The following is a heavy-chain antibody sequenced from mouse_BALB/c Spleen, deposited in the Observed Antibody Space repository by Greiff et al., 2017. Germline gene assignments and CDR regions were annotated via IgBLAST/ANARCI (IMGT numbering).Heavy chain of an antibody. J-gene: IGHJ3*01. D-gene: IGHD2-4*01. V-gene: IGHV1-80*01. Sequence: VQLQQSGAELVRPGSSVKISCKASGYAFSSYWMNWVKQRPGQGLEWIGQIYPGDGDTNYNGKFKGKATLTADKSSSTAYMQLSSLTSEDSAVYFCARGDDYGAWFAYWGQGTLVTVSA. CDR1: GYAFSSYW. CDR3: ARGDDYGAWFAY. CDR2: IYPGDGDT.